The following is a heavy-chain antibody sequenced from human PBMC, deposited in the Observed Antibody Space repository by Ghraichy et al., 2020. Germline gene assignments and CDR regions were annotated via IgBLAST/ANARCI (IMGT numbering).Heavy chain of an antibody. J-gene: IGHJ4*02. V-gene: IGHV4-34*01. CDR2: INHSGST. Sequence: SETLSLTCAVYGGSFSGYYWSWIRQPPGKGLEWIGEINHSGSTNYNPSLKSRVTISVDTSKNQFSLKLSSVTAADTAVYYCARGRGGYKVRRGVDYWGQGTLVTVSS. CDR3: ARGRGGYKVRRGVDY. D-gene: IGHD5-24*01. CDR1: GGSFSGYY.